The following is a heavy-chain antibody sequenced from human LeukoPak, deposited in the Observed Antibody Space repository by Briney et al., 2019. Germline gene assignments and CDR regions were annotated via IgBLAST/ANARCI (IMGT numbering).Heavy chain of an antibody. J-gene: IGHJ6*02. V-gene: IGHV4-39*02. Sequence: ASETLSLTCTVSGGSVSSGSYYWTWIRQPPGKGLEWIGEINHGGSFNYKPSLESRVSLSVDTSRNHLSLKLRSVTAADTGIYYCAGVPYSSGGSSNFFYYYGVDVWGQGTTVTVSS. CDR2: INHGGSF. CDR1: GGSVSSGSYY. CDR3: AGVPYSSGGSSNFFYYYGVDV. D-gene: IGHD2-15*01.